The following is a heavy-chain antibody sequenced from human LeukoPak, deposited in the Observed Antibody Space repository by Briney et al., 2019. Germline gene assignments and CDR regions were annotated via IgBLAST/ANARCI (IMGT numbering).Heavy chain of an antibody. CDR3: TRLFVGVRGVIRFFDY. V-gene: IGHV3-73*01. CDR1: GFTFSGSA. Sequence: GGSLRLSCAASGFTFSGSAMHWVRQASGKGLEWVGRIRSKANSYATAYAASVKGRFTISRDDSKNTAYLQMNSLKTEDTAVYYCTRLFVGVRGVIRFFDYWGQGTLVTVSS. J-gene: IGHJ4*02. D-gene: IGHD3-10*01. CDR2: IRSKANSYAT.